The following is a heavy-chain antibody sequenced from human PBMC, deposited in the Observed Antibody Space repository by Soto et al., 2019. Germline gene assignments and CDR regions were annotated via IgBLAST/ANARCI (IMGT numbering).Heavy chain of an antibody. V-gene: IGHV4-34*01. D-gene: IGHD1-26*01. CDR1: GGSFSGYY. CDR3: AAIVGAIVGSAWESSP. J-gene: IGHJ5*02. CDR2: INHSGST. Sequence: QVQLQQWGAGLLKPSETLSLTCAVYGGSFSGYYWSWIRQPPGKGLEWIGEINHSGSTNYNPSLKSRVTISVDTSKNQFSLKLSSVTAADTAVYYCAAIVGAIVGSAWESSPWGQGTLVTVSS.